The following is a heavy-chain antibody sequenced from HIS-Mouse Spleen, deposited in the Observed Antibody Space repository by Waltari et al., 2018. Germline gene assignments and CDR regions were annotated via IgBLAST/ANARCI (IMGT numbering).Heavy chain of an antibody. CDR3: ARAGTLHIVATTFDY. Sequence: QVQLVESGGGVVQPGRSLRLPCAAPGFPLRSYAMHWVRQAPGKGLEWVAVISYDGSNKYYADSVKGRFTISRDNSKNTLYLQMNSLRAEDTAVYYCARAGTLHIVATTFDYWGQGTLVTVSS. J-gene: IGHJ4*02. V-gene: IGHV3-30*04. CDR1: GFPLRSYA. CDR2: ISYDGSNK. D-gene: IGHD5-12*01.